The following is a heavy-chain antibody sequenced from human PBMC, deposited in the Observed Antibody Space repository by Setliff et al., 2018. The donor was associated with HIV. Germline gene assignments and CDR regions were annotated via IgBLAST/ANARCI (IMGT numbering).Heavy chain of an antibody. V-gene: IGHV4-61*01. D-gene: IGHD3-10*01. CDR3: TRRGADSYYPRPLDV. Sequence: TSETLSLTCTVSGGSVSTGNYYWNWIRLPPGKGLEWIGYIFYSGSTNYNPSPKSRVTISVDTSKNQFSLRLNSVTAADTAIYYCTRRGADSYYPRPLDVWGKGTTVTVSS. J-gene: IGHJ6*04. CDR2: IFYSGST. CDR1: GGSVSTGNYY.